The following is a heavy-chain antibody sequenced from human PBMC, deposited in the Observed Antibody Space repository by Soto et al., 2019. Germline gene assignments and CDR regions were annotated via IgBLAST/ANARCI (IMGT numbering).Heavy chain of an antibody. Sequence: QVQLVQSGAEVKKPGSSVKVSCKVSGGTFRKFAVSWVRQAPGQGLEWMGGVVPMFRTPNYAQKFQGRVTITADEYTSTAYMELRSLRSEDTAVYYCATGATGDFGDFDLWGRGTLVTVSS. CDR1: GGTFRKFA. D-gene: IGHD7-27*01. V-gene: IGHV1-69*01. J-gene: IGHJ2*01. CDR2: VVPMFRTP. CDR3: ATGATGDFGDFDL.